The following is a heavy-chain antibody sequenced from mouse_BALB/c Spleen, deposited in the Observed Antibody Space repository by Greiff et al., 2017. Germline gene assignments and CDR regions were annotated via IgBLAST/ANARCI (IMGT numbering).Heavy chain of an antibody. D-gene: IGHD2-1*01. CDR2: IAPGSGST. CDR1: GYTFTSYW. Sequence: DLVKPGASVKLSCKASGYTFTSYWINWIKQRPGQGLEWIGRIAPGSGSTYYNEMFKGKATLTVDTSSSTAYIQLSSLSSEDSAVYFCARYGNYPYWYFDVWGAGTTVTVSS. J-gene: IGHJ1*01. CDR3: ARYGNYPYWYFDV. V-gene: IGHV1S41*01.